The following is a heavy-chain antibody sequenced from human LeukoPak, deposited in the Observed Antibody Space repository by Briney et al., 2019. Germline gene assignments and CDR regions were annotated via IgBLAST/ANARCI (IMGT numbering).Heavy chain of an antibody. J-gene: IGHJ4*02. CDR2: IYYSGST. Sequence: SETLSLTCTVSGDSIDSSSYYWGWIRQPPGKGLEWIGSIYYSGSTYYNPSLKSRVTISVDSSKNQFSLKLSSVTAADTAVYYCARLQHSSSSGLRVFDYWGQGTLVTVSS. D-gene: IGHD6-6*01. V-gene: IGHV4-39*01. CDR1: GDSIDSSSYY. CDR3: ARLQHSSSSGLRVFDY.